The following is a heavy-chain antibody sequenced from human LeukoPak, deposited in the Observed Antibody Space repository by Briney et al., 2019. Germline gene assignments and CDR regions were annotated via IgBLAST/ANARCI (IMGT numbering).Heavy chain of an antibody. D-gene: IGHD2-15*01. V-gene: IGHV1-69*06. CDR3: ARVAPNRRYCSGGSCLNYFDY. CDR1: GGTFSSYA. Sequence: EASVKVSCKASGGTFSSYAISWVRQAPGQGLEWMGGIIPIFGTANYAQKFQGRVTITADKSTSTAYMELRSLRSDDTAVYYCARVAPNRRYCSGGSCLNYFDYWGQGTLVTVSS. CDR2: IIPIFGTA. J-gene: IGHJ4*02.